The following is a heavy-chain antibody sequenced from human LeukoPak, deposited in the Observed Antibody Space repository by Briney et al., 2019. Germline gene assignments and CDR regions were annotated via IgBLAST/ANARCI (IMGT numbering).Heavy chain of an antibody. D-gene: IGHD1-26*01. CDR1: GYTFTDYY. V-gene: IGHV1-2*02. Sequence: ASVKVSCKASGYTFTDYYIHWVRQAPGQGLEWMGWINPNSGGTNYAQKFQGRVTMTRDTSISTAYMELSRLRSDDTAMYYCVRMEPGADNWFDPWGQGTLVTVSS. CDR2: INPNSGGT. CDR3: VRMEPGADNWFDP. J-gene: IGHJ5*02.